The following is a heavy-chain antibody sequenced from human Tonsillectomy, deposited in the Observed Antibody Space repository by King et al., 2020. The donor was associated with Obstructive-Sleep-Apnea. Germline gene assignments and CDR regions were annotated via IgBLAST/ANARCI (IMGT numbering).Heavy chain of an antibody. CDR2: IYSGGST. Sequence: VQLVESGGGLVQPGGSLRLSCAASGLTVSSNYMSWVRQAPGKGLEWVSVIYSGGSTYYADSVKGRFTISRHNSKNTLYLQMNSLRAEDTAVYYCARVRGYSYGYFDYWGQGTLVTVSS. D-gene: IGHD5-18*01. CDR3: ARVRGYSYGYFDY. J-gene: IGHJ4*02. CDR1: GLTVSSNY. V-gene: IGHV3-53*04.